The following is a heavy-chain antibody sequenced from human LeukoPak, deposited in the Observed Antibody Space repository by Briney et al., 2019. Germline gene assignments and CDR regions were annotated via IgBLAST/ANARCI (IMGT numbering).Heavy chain of an antibody. CDR3: AREPGYCSGGSCYGGWFDP. Sequence: SETLSLTCIVSGGSISSSGYYWGWIRQSPGKGLEWIGEINPRGSTIYNPSLKSRVTISVDTSKNQFSLNLSSVTAADTAVYYCAREPGYCSGGSCYGGWFDPWGQGTLVTVSS. J-gene: IGHJ5*02. CDR1: GGSISSSGYY. V-gene: IGHV4-39*07. CDR2: INPRGST. D-gene: IGHD2-15*01.